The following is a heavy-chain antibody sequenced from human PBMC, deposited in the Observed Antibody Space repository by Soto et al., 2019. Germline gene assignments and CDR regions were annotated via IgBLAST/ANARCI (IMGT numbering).Heavy chain of an antibody. CDR1: GGAISSGGYY. V-gene: IGHV4-31*03. J-gene: IGHJ6*02. D-gene: IGHD4-17*01. CDR2: IYYSGST. CDR3: ASQPTVTTSLGMDV. Sequence: QVQLQESGPGLVKPSQTLSLACTVSGGAISSGGYYWSWIRQHPGKGLEWIGYIYYSGSTYYNPSLKSRVTISVDTSKNQFSLKLSSVTAADTAVYYCASQPTVTTSLGMDVWGQGTTVTVSS.